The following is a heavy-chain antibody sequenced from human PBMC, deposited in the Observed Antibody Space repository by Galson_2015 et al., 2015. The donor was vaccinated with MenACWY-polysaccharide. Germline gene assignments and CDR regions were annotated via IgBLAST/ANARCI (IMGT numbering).Heavy chain of an antibody. D-gene: IGHD6-13*01. CDR3: TRGYTSSHDS. CDR1: GFIFSGSA. J-gene: IGHJ4*02. CDR2: IRSKTNGYAT. V-gene: IGHV3-73*01. Sequence: SLRLSCAASGFIFSGSAVHWVRQASGKGLEWVGRIRSKTNGYATAYAESVKGRITISRDDSKNTAYLQMNSLKTEDTAIYYCTRGYTSSHDSWGQGTQVTVSS.